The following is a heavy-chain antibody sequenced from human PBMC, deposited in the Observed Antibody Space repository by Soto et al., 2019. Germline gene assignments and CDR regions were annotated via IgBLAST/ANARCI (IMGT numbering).Heavy chain of an antibody. Sequence: GGSLRLSCVASGFRFSDHSMTWVRQSPGKGLQWIAYISSGSDNIYYAESVRGRFTVSRDNAKNALFLQMNSLRDDDTAIYYCARLPKGSLVTAWGQGTRVTVSS. J-gene: IGHJ4*02. CDR3: ARLPKGSLVTA. D-gene: IGHD2-21*02. CDR2: ISSGSDNI. V-gene: IGHV3-48*02. CDR1: GFRFSDHS.